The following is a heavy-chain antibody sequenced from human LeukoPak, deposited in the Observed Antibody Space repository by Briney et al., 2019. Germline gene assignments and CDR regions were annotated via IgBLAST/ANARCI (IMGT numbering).Heavy chain of an antibody. CDR2: ITGSGGNT. J-gene: IGHJ4*02. Sequence: GGSLRLSCAASGFTFSNYAMSWVRQAPGKGLEWVSAITGSGGNTYYADSAKGRFTISRDNSKNTVFLQMNSLRAEDTAVYYCAKWGDYDVLTGYYVSDYWGQGPLVTVSS. CDR3: AKWGDYDVLTGYYVSDY. V-gene: IGHV3-23*01. CDR1: GFTFSNYA. D-gene: IGHD3-9*01.